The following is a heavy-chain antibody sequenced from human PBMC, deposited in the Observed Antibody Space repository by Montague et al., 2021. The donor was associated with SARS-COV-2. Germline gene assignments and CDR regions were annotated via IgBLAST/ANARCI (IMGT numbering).Heavy chain of an antibody. V-gene: IGHV4-31*03. J-gene: IGHJ4*02. CDR2: LYYNGMS. Sequence: TLSLTCSVSGGSISSGGYYWTWIRQRPGGDLEWLGYLYYNGMSHYSPSLKSRVSFSLDTTKNQFSLTLTSATATDSALYFCARSLPGNQFQFDYWGQGALVTVSS. D-gene: IGHD1-14*01. CDR1: GGSISSGGYY. CDR3: ARSLPGNQFQFDY.